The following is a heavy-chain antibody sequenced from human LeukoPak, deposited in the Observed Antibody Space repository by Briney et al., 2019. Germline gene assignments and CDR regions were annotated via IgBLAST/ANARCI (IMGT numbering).Heavy chain of an antibody. CDR1: GGSFSGYY. D-gene: IGHD2-2*01. V-gene: IGHV4-34*01. CDR3: ASHYCSSPSCYDRGFDP. J-gene: IGHJ5*02. CDR2: INHSGST. Sequence: SETLSLTCAVYGGSFSGYYWSWIRQPPGKGLEWIGEINHSGSTNYNPSLKSRVTISVDTSKNQFSLKLSSVTAADTAVYYCASHYCSSPSCYDRGFDPWGQGTLVPVS.